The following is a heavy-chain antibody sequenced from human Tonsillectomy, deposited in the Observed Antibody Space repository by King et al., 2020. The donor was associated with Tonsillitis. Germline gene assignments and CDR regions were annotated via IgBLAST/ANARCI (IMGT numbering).Heavy chain of an antibody. CDR1: GYTFTNYY. V-gene: IGHV1-46*01. D-gene: IGHD6-19*01. Sequence: VQLVESGAEVKKPGASVKVSCKASGYTFTNYYMHWVRQAPGQGLEWMGIINPSGGSTSYAQKFQGRVTMTRDTSTSTVYMELSSLRSEDTAVYYCARLGEGSGWYGYYFDYWGQGTLVTVSS. CDR2: INPSGGST. J-gene: IGHJ4*02. CDR3: ARLGEGSGWYGYYFDY.